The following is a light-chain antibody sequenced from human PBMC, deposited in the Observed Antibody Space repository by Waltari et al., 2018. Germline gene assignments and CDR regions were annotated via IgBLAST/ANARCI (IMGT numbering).Light chain of an antibody. Sequence: DIQMTQSPSTLSASVGDRVTITCRASQSINSWLAWYQEKTGKASKLLIYKSSTLESGDPSRFSGSGSGTEFTLTISSLQPDDFATYYCQQYKSPPWTFGQGTKVEI. J-gene: IGKJ1*01. CDR2: KSS. CDR1: QSINSW. CDR3: QQYKSPPWT. V-gene: IGKV1-5*03.